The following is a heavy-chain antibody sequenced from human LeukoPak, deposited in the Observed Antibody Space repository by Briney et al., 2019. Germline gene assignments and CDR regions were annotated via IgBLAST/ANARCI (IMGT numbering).Heavy chain of an antibody. CDR1: GGSFSGYY. CDR2: IYHSGST. J-gene: IGHJ6*03. Sequence: SETLSLTCAVYGGSFSGYYWSWIRQPPGKGLEWIGSIYHSGSTYYNPSLKSRVTISVDTSKNQFSLKLSSVTAADTAVYYCARLHYYYYMDVWGKGTTVTVSS. CDR3: ARLHYYYYMDV. V-gene: IGHV4-34*01.